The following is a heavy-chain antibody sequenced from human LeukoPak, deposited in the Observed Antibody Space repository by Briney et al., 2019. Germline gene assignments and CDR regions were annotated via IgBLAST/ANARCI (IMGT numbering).Heavy chain of an antibody. Sequence: GASVKVSCKASGGTFSSYAIGWVRQAPGQGLEWMGGIIPIFGTANYAQKFQGRVTITADKSTSTAYMELSSLRSEDTAVYYCARSVLRYFDWHRYYYYYYMDVWGKGTTVTVSS. CDR2: IIPIFGTA. J-gene: IGHJ6*03. V-gene: IGHV1-69*06. CDR3: ARSVLRYFDWHRYYYYYYMDV. CDR1: GGTFSSYA. D-gene: IGHD3-9*01.